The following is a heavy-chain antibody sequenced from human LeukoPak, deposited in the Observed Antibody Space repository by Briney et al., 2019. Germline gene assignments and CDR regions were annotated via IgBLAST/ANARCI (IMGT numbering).Heavy chain of an antibody. J-gene: IGHJ3*02. CDR1: GGSISSYY. Sequence: SSETLSLTCTVSGGSISSYYLSWIRQPPGKGLEWMGYIYYSGSTNYNPSLKSRVTISVDTSNNHFSLKLSSVTAADTAVYYCARRLTYYYDSSGYAFDIWGQGTMVTVSS. CDR3: ARRLTYYYDSSGYAFDI. V-gene: IGHV4-59*01. D-gene: IGHD3-22*01. CDR2: IYYSGST.